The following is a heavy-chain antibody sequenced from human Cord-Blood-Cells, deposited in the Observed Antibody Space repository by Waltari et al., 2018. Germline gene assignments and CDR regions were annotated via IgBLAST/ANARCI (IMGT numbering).Heavy chain of an antibody. J-gene: IGHJ3*02. CDR1: GGSFSGYY. Sequence: QVQLQQWGAGMLKPSETLSLTCPVYGGSFSGYYSTWIRQPPGTGLEWIGEINHSGSTNYNPSLKSRVTISVDTSKNQFSLKLSSVTAADTAVYYCARGSYGHAFDIWGQGTMVTDSS. CDR2: INHSGST. D-gene: IGHD2-8*01. V-gene: IGHV4-34*01. CDR3: ARGSYGHAFDI.